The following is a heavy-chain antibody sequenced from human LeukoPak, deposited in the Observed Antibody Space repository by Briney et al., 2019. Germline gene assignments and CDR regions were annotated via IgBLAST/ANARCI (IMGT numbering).Heavy chain of an antibody. J-gene: IGHJ6*01. Sequence: PGRSLRPSCAASGSTFSGFGTSCGRRTPGKGLGWVSGISGSGDNTLYADCVKGRFTISRDNSKNTLYLEMNSLRGEDTAIYYCAKMKGHPLPKYYMDVWGQGTTVTVSS. CDR1: GSTFSGFG. CDR2: ISGSGDNT. CDR3: AKMKGHPLPKYYMDV. V-gene: IGHV3-23*01. D-gene: IGHD1-26*01.